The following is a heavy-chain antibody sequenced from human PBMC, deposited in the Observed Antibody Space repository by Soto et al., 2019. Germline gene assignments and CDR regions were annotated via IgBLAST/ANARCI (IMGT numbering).Heavy chain of an antibody. CDR3: TTGAGRPAEHFDY. J-gene: IGHJ4*02. CDR1: EFTLSNAW. CDR2: IKTKTEGGTT. D-gene: IGHD3-10*01. V-gene: IGHV3-15*01. Sequence: GGSLRLSCAASEFTLSNAWMNWVRQAPGKGLEGVGRIKTKTEGGTTDFAEPVKGRFALSRDDSTNTLYLQMNSLRTEDTAVYYCTTGAGRPAEHFDYWGQGALVTVSS.